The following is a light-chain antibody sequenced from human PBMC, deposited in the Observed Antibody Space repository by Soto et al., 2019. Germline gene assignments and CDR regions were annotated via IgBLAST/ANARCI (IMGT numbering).Light chain of an antibody. Sequence: EIVMTQSPATLSVSPGERATLSCRASQSVSSNLAWYQQKPGQAPRLLIYHASTRATGIPARFSGSGSGTEFTLTISSLQSEDFAVYYRQQYNKWPLTFGGGTKVEIK. CDR3: QQYNKWPLT. J-gene: IGKJ4*01. CDR2: HAS. CDR1: QSVSSN. V-gene: IGKV3-15*01.